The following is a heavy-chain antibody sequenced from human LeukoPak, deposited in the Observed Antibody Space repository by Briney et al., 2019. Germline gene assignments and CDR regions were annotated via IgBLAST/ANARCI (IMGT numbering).Heavy chain of an antibody. D-gene: IGHD3-10*01. CDR3: ARESSGSYYNPLGYMDV. CDR1: GGSISIYH. CDR2: IFTSGIT. V-gene: IGHV4-4*07. Sequence: SETLSLTCTVSGGSISIYHWNWIRQPAGKRLEWIGRIFTSGITNYNPSLKSRVTMSVDTSKNQFSLNVSSVTAADTVVYYCARESSGSYYNPLGYMDVWGRGATVTVSS. J-gene: IGHJ6*03.